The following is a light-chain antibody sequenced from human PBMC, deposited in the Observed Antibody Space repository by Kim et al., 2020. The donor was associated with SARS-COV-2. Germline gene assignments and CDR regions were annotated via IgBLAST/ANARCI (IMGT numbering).Light chain of an antibody. V-gene: IGLV2-23*02. CDR1: SSNIGSYNL. J-gene: IGLJ1*01. CDR2: EVS. Sequence: QSALTQPASVSGSPGQSITISCTGTSSNIGSYNLVSWYQQHPGKAPRVMFYEVSRRPSGVSNRFSGCKSGNTASLKISGLQAEDEADYYCCSYAGSSSFVFGTGTKVTVL. CDR3: CSYAGSSSFV.